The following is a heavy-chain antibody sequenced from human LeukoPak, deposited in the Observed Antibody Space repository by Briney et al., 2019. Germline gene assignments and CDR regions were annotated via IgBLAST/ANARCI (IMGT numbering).Heavy chain of an antibody. CDR1: GFTFSTYA. D-gene: IGHD6-19*01. J-gene: IGHJ3*02. CDR2: FGSTGTI. CDR3: ARDNPEAPRAVAANDAFDI. Sequence: QTGGSLRLSCVASGFTFSTYAMNWIRQAPGKGLEWVAYFGSTGTIHYADSMRGRFTISRDNAKNSLYLQMNSLRAEDTAVYYCARDNPEAPRAVAANDAFDIWGQGTMVTVSS. V-gene: IGHV3-48*03.